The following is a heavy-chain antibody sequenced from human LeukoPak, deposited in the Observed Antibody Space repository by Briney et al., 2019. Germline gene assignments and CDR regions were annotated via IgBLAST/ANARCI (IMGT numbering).Heavy chain of an antibody. J-gene: IGHJ3*02. Sequence: GGSLRLSCAASGFTFSSYWMSWVRQAPGKGLEWVANINQDGSDKYYADSMKGRFTISRDNAKNSLCLQMNSLRAEDTAVYYCARGTNWPYAFDIWGQGTMVTVSS. CDR2: INQDGSDK. D-gene: IGHD1-1*01. CDR1: GFTFSSYW. CDR3: ARGTNWPYAFDI. V-gene: IGHV3-7*03.